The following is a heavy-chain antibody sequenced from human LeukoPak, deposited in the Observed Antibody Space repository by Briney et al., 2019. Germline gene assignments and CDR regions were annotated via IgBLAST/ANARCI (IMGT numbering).Heavy chain of an antibody. CDR2: IHRSGSP. CDR1: LDSTTSNF. CDR3: ARDIGFYTFDY. D-gene: IGHD2-2*02. V-gene: IGHV4-4*02. J-gene: IGHJ4*02. Sequence: SETLSLTCTVSLDSTTSNFWSWVRQPPGKGLEWIGEIHRSGSPNYNPSLQSRVTISIDRSRNQIVLELSSVTAADTAVYHCARDIGFYTFDYWGQGTLVTVSS.